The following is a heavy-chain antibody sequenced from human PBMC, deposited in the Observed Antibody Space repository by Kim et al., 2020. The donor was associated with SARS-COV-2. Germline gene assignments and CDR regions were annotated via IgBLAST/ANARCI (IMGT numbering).Heavy chain of an antibody. J-gene: IGHJ6*02. Sequence: GESLKISCKGSGYSFTSYWISWVRQMPGKGLEWMGRIDPSDSYTNYSPSFQGHVTISADKSISTAYLQWSSLKASDTAMYYCARHPQGALEWLCMDVWGQGTTVTVSS. CDR3: ARHPQGALEWLCMDV. CDR2: IDPSDSYT. D-gene: IGHD3-3*01. CDR1: GYSFTSYW. V-gene: IGHV5-10-1*01.